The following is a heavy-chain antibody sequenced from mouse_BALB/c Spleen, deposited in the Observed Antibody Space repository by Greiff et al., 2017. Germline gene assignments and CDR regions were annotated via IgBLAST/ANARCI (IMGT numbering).Heavy chain of an antibody. CDR2: ISSGSSTI. CDR1: GFTFSSFG. D-gene: IGHD2-5*01. V-gene: IGHV5-17*02. CDR3: SGEGVRGRGFAY. J-gene: IGHJ3*01. Sequence: EVQLVESGGGLVQPGGSRKLSCAASGFTFSSFGMHWVRQAPEKGLEWVAYISSGSSTIYYADTVKGRFTISRDNPKNTLFLQMTSLRSEDTAMYYYSGEGVRGRGFAYWGQGTLVTVSA.